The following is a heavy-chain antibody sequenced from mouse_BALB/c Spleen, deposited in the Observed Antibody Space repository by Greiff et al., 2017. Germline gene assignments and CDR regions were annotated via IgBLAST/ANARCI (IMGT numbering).Heavy chain of an antibody. CDR2: ISSGGSYT. CDR3: ARRDSYYAMDY. Sequence: DVMLVESGGDLVKPGGSLKLSCAAFGFTFSSYGMSWVRQTPDKRLEWVATISSGGSYTYYPDSVKGRFTISRDNAKNTLYLQMSSLKSEDTAMYYCARRDSYYAMDYWGQGTSVTVSS. V-gene: IGHV5-6*02. J-gene: IGHJ4*01. CDR1: GFTFSSYG.